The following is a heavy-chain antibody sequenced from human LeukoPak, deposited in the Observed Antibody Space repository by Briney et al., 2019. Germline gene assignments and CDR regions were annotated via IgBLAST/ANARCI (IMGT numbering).Heavy chain of an antibody. V-gene: IGHV4-39*07. CDR3: ARDQAAYCGGDCSGGAY. CDR2: IYYSGST. J-gene: IGHJ4*02. Sequence: SETLSLTCTVSGGSISSSSYYWGWIRQPPGKGLEWIGSIYYSGSTYYNPSLKSRVTISVDTSKNQFSLKLSSVTAADTAVYYCARDQAAYCGGDCSGGAYWGQGTLVTVSS. CDR1: GGSISSSSYY. D-gene: IGHD2-21*02.